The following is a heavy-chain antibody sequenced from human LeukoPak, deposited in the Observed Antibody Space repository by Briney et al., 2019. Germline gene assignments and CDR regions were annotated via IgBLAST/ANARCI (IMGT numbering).Heavy chain of an antibody. CDR2: VSPDGSTT. CDR3: AREINKWFDP. CDR1: GFTFSSHW. V-gene: IGHV3-74*03. Sequence: PGGSLRLSCAASGFTFSSHWMPWVRQAPGKGLVWVSRVSPDGSTTKNADSVKGRFTISRDNARSTVFLQLNSLRAEDTAVYYCAREINKWFDPWGQGTLVTVSS. J-gene: IGHJ5*02.